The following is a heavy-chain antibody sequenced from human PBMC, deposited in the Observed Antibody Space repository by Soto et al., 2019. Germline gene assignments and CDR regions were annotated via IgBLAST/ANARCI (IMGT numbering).Heavy chain of an antibody. V-gene: IGHV4-39*01. D-gene: IGHD3-3*01. CDR2: IYYSGST. CDR3: ARHLTYYDFWSGYSRRAYFDY. Sequence: PSETLSLTCTVSGGSISSSSYYWGWIRQPPGKGLEWIGSIYYSGSTYYNPSLKSRVTISVDTSKNQFSLKLSSVTAADTAVYYCARHLTYYDFWSGYSRRAYFDYWGQGTLVTVSS. CDR1: GGSISSSSYY. J-gene: IGHJ4*02.